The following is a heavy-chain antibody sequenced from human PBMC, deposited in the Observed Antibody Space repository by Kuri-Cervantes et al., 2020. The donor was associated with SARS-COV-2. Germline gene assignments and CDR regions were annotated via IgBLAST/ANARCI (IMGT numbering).Heavy chain of an antibody. CDR2: VRGKANNYAT. D-gene: IGHD3-3*01. CDR1: GFLFSASA. J-gene: IGHJ4*02. V-gene: IGHV3-73*01. Sequence: GESLKISCEVSGFLFSASAIHWVRQGSGKGLEWVGRVRGKANNYATAYAASVKGRFTISRDDSKNMGYPQMNSLKTEDTAVYYCTKDDFWSGYSDYWGQGTLVTVSS. CDR3: TKDDFWSGYSDY.